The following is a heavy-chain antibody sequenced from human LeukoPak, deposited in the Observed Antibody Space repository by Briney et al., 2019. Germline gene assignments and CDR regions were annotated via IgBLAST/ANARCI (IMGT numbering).Heavy chain of an antibody. V-gene: IGHV4-39*07. J-gene: IGHJ4*02. CDR1: GGSINSSNYY. Sequence: SETLSLTCTVSGGSINSSNYYWGWIRQPPGKGLEWIGSIYYSGSTYYNPSLKSRVTISVDTSKNQFSLKLSSVTAADTAVYYCARARTYYYGSGSSYFDYWGQGTLVTVSS. CDR3: ARARTYYYGSGSSYFDY. D-gene: IGHD3-10*01. CDR2: IYYSGST.